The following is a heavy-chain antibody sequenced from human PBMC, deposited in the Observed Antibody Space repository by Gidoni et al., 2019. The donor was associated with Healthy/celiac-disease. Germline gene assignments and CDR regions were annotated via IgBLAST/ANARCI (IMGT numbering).Heavy chain of an antibody. CDR2: ISYDGSNK. V-gene: IGHV3-30-3*01. J-gene: IGHJ4*02. CDR3: ARDGVQLERYYFDY. Sequence: QVQLVESGGGVVQPGRSLRLSCAASGFTFSSYAMHWVRQAPGKGLEWVAVISYDGSNKYYADSVKGRFTISRDNSKNTLYLQMNSLRAEDTAVYYCARDGVQLERYYFDYWGQGTLVTVSS. D-gene: IGHD1-1*01. CDR1: GFTFSSYA.